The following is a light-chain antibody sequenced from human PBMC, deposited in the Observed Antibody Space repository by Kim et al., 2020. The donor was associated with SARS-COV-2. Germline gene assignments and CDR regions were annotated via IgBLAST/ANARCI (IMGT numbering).Light chain of an antibody. CDR1: QGISSY. Sequence: ADRVTIPCRASQGISSYLAWYQQKPAKAPKLLIYAASTLQSGVPSRFSDSGSGTDFTLTISCLQSEDFATYYCQQYYSYPPPTWTFGQGTKVDIK. V-gene: IGKV1-8*01. CDR2: AAS. CDR3: QQYYSYPPPTWT. J-gene: IGKJ1*01.